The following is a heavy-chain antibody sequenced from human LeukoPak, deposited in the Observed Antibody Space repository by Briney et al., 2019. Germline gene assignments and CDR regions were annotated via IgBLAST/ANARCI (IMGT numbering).Heavy chain of an antibody. CDR3: ARRVWDSSGYYDY. CDR2: IYYSGGT. CDR1: GGSISSGGYY. J-gene: IGHJ4*02. D-gene: IGHD3-22*01. V-gene: IGHV4-31*03. Sequence: SETLSLTCTVSGGSISSGGYYWSWIRQHPGKGLEWIGYIYYSGGTYYNPSLKSRVTISVDTSKNQFSLKLSSVTAADTAVYYCARRVWDSSGYYDYWGQGTLVTVSS.